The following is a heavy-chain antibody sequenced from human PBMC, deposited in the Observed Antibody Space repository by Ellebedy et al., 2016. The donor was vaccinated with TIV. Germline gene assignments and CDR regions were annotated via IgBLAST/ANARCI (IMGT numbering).Heavy chain of an antibody. Sequence: SETLSLXXTVSSGSVSSGRHYLSWIRQPPGKGLEWIGYIYYTGTTNYSPSLKSRLTISVDSSKNQLSLNLTSVTAADMAVYYCAREMLGSGSYVGFDAFDIWGQGTMVTVSS. CDR1: SGSVSSGRHY. CDR3: AREMLGSGSYVGFDAFDI. D-gene: IGHD3-10*01. CDR2: IYYTGTT. V-gene: IGHV4-61*01. J-gene: IGHJ3*02.